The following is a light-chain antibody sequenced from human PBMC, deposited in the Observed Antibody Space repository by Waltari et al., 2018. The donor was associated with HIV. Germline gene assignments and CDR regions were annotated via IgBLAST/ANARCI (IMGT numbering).Light chain of an antibody. CDR1: SSNLGSNA. CDR2: YDD. Sequence: QSVLTQPPSVSEAPRQRVTISCSGSSSNLGSNAVNWYQQVPGKAPKLVIYYDDRLSSGCLDRCSGSKSGTSASLAIRGLQSEDEADYYCAAWEDSLNGYVFGSGTKVTVL. J-gene: IGLJ1*01. V-gene: IGLV1-36*01. CDR3: AAWEDSLNGYV.